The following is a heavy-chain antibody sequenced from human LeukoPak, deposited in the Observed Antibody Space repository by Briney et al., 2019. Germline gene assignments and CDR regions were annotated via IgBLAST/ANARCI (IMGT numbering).Heavy chain of an antibody. Sequence: GGSLSLSCAASGFIFSSYAMRWVRQAPGKGLEWVSTVSGSGVSTYYADSVKGRFTVSRDNSKNTLYLQMNSLGAEDTAVYYCAKPRVTNYWYFDLWGRGTLVTVSS. CDR2: VSGSGVST. J-gene: IGHJ2*01. CDR1: GFIFSSYA. CDR3: AKPRVTNYWYFDL. V-gene: IGHV3-23*01. D-gene: IGHD5-18*01.